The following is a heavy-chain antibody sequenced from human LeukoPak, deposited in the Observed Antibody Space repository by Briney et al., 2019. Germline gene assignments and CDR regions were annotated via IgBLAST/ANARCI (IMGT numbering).Heavy chain of an antibody. CDR2: ISSSSSTI. V-gene: IGHV3-48*01. D-gene: IGHD5-18*01. J-gene: IGHJ4*02. CDR1: GFTFSSYS. CDR3: ARAGYSYGHVTFFDY. Sequence: GGSLRLSCAASGFTFSSYSMNWVRQAPGKGLEWVPYISSSSSTIYYADSVKGRFTISRDNAKNSLYLQMNSLRAEDTAVYYCARAGYSYGHVTFFDYWGQGTLVTVSS.